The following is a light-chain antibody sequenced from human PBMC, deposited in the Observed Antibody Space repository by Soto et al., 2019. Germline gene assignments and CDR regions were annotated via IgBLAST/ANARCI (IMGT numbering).Light chain of an antibody. Sequence: EIVLTQSPATLSLSPGERATLSCRASQSVSTFLAWYQQKPGQAPRLLLYDASNRATGIPTRFSGSGSGTDFTLTISSLEPEDFAVYGCQQRSNWPPLTFGGGTKVEIK. V-gene: IGKV3-11*01. CDR3: QQRSNWPPLT. CDR2: DAS. CDR1: QSVSTF. J-gene: IGKJ4*01.